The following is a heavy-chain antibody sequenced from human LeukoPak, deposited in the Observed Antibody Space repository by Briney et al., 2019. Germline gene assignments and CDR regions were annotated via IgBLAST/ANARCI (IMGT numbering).Heavy chain of an antibody. V-gene: IGHV1-2*02. CDR1: GYTFTGYY. J-gene: IGHJ4*02. D-gene: IGHD3-10*01. CDR3: ARRQGSGSYYNY. CDR2: INPNSGGT. Sequence: ASVKVSCKASGYTFTGYYMHWVRQAPGQGPEWMGWINPNSGGTNYAQKFQGRVTMTRDTSISTAYMELSRLRSDDTAVYYCARRQGSGSYYNYWGQGTLVTVSS.